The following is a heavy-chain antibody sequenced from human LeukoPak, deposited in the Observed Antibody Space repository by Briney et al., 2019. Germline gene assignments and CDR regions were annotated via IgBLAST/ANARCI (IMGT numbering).Heavy chain of an antibody. CDR1: GYSFTSYG. Sequence: GSSVEVSCKASGYSFTSYGFNGVRQAPGQGREWMGGMRDYNGKTNYAHSLQGRVTVTADTSTSTAYMELRSLRSEDTAVYYCARGMVYSYGQPQGAFDIWGQGTMVTVSS. D-gene: IGHD5-18*01. CDR2: MRDYNGKT. CDR3: ARGMVYSYGQPQGAFDI. V-gene: IGHV1-18*01. J-gene: IGHJ3*02.